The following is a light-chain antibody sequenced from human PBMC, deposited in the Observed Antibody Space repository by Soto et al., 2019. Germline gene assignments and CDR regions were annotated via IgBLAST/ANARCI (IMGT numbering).Light chain of an antibody. CDR3: SSYTTNSTVV. J-gene: IGLJ2*01. CDR1: SSDVGGYNY. Sequence: QSALTQPASVSGSPGQSITISCTGTSSDVGGYNYVSWYQQHPGEVPKLMIYEVNNRPSGVSNRFSGSKSGNTASLTISGLQAEDEADYYCSSYTTNSTVVFGGGTKLTVL. CDR2: EVN. V-gene: IGLV2-14*01.